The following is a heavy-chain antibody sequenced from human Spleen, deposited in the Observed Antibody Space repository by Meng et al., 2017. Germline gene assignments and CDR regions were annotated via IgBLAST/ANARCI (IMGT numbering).Heavy chain of an antibody. D-gene: IGHD2-2*01. Sequence: GESLKISCAASGFTFSSYEMNWVRQAPGKGLEWVSYISRSSSVKYYADSVKGRFTISRDNAKNSLYLQMNSLRAEDTAVYYCARDSGDCTSSSCHHFDYWGQGILVTGSS. J-gene: IGHJ4*02. V-gene: IGHV3-48*03. CDR1: GFTFSSYE. CDR2: ISRSSSVK. CDR3: ARDSGDCTSSSCHHFDY.